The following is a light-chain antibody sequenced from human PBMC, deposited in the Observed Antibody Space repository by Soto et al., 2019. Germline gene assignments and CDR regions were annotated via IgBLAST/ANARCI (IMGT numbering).Light chain of an antibody. CDR1: QSVAGN. CDR3: QQSNNWPPLT. CDR2: GVS. Sequence: EIVITQSPPTLSFSPLETATLSCRASQSVAGNLAWYQQKPGQPPRLLIYGVSTRATGVPARFSGSGSETDFSLTISSLQIEDFALYYCQQSNNWPPLTFGGGTKVDIK. J-gene: IGKJ4*01. V-gene: IGKV3-15*01.